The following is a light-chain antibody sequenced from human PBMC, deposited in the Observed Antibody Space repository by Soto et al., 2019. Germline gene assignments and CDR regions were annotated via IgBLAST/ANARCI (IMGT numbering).Light chain of an antibody. CDR2: EVS. V-gene: IGLV2-8*01. CDR3: SSYVGNNNYV. CDR1: SSDVGGYNY. J-gene: IGLJ1*01. Sequence: QPVLTQPPSASGSPGQSVTISCTGTSSDVGGYNYVSWYQQHPGKAPKLMIFEVSERASGVPARFSGSKSGNTASLTVSGLQAEDEADYYCSSYVGNNNYVFGTGTKLTVL.